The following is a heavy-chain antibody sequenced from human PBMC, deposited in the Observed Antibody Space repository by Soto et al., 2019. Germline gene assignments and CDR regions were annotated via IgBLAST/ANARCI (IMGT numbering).Heavy chain of an antibody. Sequence: QVQLQESGPGLVKPSETLSLTCTVSGGSISSYYWSWIRQPPGKGVEWIGYISHSGSIDYNPSLKSRVASAMDTSKNQFSLKLTSGTAADTAVDYCARGGGPNWGFFIYWGQGTLVAVSS. J-gene: IGHJ4*02. CDR1: GGSISSYY. CDR2: ISHSGSI. CDR3: ARGGGPNWGFFIY. V-gene: IGHV4-59*08. D-gene: IGHD7-27*01.